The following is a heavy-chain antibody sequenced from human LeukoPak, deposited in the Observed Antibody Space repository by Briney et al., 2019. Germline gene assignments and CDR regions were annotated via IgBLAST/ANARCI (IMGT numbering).Heavy chain of an antibody. J-gene: IGHJ3*02. CDR2: IFYSGST. V-gene: IGHV4-38-2*02. D-gene: IGHD3-22*01. CDR3: AKSNGYGLIDI. Sequence: SETLSLTCTVSGYSISSGYYWGWIRQPPGKGLEWIGNIFYSGSTYYSPSLKSRVTISLDTSRNQFSLKLNSVTAADTAVYYCAKSNGYGLIDIWGQGTMVTVSS. CDR1: GYSISSGYY.